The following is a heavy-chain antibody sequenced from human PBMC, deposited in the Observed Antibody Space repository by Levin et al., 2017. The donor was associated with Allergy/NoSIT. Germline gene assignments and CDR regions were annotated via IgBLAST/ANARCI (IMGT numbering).Heavy chain of an antibody. CDR2: VSRSGTT. Sequence: SETLSLTCAVYGGSLSGNKWSWIRQAPGKGLEWIGEVSRSGTTKYNPSLKSRVTISVDTSKNQFSLKLRSVTAADTAVYFCARGGSIDLPVVTPAPSYYYGLDVWGQGTTVTVSS. CDR1: GGSLSGNK. D-gene: IGHD3-10*01. J-gene: IGHJ6*02. CDR3: ARGGSIDLPVVTPAPSYYYGLDV. V-gene: IGHV4-34*01.